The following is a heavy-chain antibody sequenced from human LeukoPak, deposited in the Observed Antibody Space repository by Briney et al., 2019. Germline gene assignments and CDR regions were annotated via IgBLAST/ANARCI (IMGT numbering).Heavy chain of an antibody. CDR1: GFIFSSYG. CDR3: AKDVAIAVAGSYAFDI. J-gene: IGHJ3*02. D-gene: IGHD6-19*01. CDR2: LSYDGSNK. Sequence: GGSLRLSCAASGFIFSSYGMHWVRQAPGKGLEWVAVLSYDGSNKYYADSVKGRFTISRDNSKNTLFLQMNSLRAEDTAVYYCAKDVAIAVAGSYAFDIWGQGTMVTVSS. V-gene: IGHV3-30*18.